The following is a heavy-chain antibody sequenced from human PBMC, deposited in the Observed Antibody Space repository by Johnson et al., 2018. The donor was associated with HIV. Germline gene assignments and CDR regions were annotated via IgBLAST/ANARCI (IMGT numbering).Heavy chain of an antibody. CDR1: GFTFSSNY. V-gene: IGHV3-64*01. D-gene: IGHD3-10*01. CDR3: ARSRGPMRKDAFDI. Sequence: VQLVESGGGLVQPGGSLRLSCAASGFTFSSNYMSWVRQAPGKGLEYVSAISSNGIGTYYANSVNGRFTISRDNDKNTLYLEMGSLRVEDMAVYYCARSRGPMRKDAFDIWGQGTKVTVSS. CDR2: ISSNGIGT. J-gene: IGHJ3*02.